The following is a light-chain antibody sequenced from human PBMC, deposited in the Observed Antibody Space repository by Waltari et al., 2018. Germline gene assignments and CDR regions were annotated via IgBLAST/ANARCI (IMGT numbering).Light chain of an antibody. CDR1: QGISTY. CDR3: QRLDSYPIS. J-gene: IGKJ3*01. CDR2: GAS. V-gene: IGKV1-9*01. Sequence: DIQLTQSPSFLSASVGDRVTMTCRASQGISTYLAWYQQKRGRAPKLLISGASTLQSGVPSRFSGSGSGTEFSLTFSSLQPEDFATYYCQRLDSYPISFGPGTTVEIK.